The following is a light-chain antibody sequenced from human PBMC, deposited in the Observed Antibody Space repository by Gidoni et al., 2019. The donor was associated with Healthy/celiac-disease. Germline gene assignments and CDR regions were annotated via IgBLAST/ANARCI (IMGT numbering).Light chain of an antibody. Sequence: QSALTHPASVSVSPAQSITISCTRTTSDVGGHNFVSWYQQHPGNAPKLMIYEVSNRPSGVSNRFSGSKTGNTASLTISGLQAEDEADYYCSSYTSGPGVVFGGGTKLTVL. J-gene: IGLJ2*01. CDR1: TSDVGGHNF. V-gene: IGLV2-14*01. CDR3: SSYTSGPGVV. CDR2: EVS.